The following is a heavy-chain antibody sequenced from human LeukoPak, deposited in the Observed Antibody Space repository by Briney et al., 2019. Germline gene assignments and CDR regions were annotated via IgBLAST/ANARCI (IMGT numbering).Heavy chain of an antibody. V-gene: IGHV3-23*01. CDR3: AKRVRANAGPFHY. CDR2: ISGSGEKT. Sequence: GGSLRLSCAGSGFTFSDSAMSWVRQAPGRGLEWVSGISGSGEKTYYADSVKGRFTISRDNSRNTLRLQMNSLRDEDTAVYYCAKRVRANAGPFHYWGQGTLASVSS. J-gene: IGHJ4*02. D-gene: IGHD4/OR15-4a*01. CDR1: GFTFSDSA.